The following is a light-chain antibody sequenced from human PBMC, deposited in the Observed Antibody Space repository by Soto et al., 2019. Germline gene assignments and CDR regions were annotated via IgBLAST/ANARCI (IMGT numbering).Light chain of an antibody. CDR3: HQTYSTPQT. CDR2: KAS. V-gene: IGKV1-5*03. CDR1: QSISSW. Sequence: DIQMTQSPSTLSASVGDRVTITCRASQSISSWLAWYQQKPGKAPKLLIYKASSLESGVPSRFSGSGSGTEFTLTISSLQPDDFATYYCHQTYSTPQTFGQGTRVEIK. J-gene: IGKJ1*01.